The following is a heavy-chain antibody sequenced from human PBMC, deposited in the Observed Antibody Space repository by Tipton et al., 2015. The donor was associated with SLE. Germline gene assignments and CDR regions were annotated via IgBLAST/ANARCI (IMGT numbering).Heavy chain of an antibody. J-gene: IGHJ4*02. V-gene: IGHV4-39*07. CDR2: IYYTGNT. CDR3: GTYYYDYSGNFDF. D-gene: IGHD3-22*01. CDR1: GGSISSSPYY. Sequence: TLSLTCIVSGGSISSSPYYWGWIRQPPGKGLEWIGSIYYTGNTYYSTSLKSRVTIAVDTSKNQFSLNLSSVTAADTAVYYCGTYYYDYSGNFDFWGQGTLVTASS.